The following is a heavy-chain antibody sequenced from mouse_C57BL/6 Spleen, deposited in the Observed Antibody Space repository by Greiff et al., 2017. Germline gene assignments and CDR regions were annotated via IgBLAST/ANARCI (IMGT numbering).Heavy chain of an antibody. CDR3: ARGFPGYLDV. V-gene: IGHV1-7*01. Sequence: QVHVKQSGAELAKPGDSVKLSCKASGYTFTSYWMHWVNQRPGKGLEWIGYINPSSGYTKCNQKFKDKATLTADKSSSTAYMQLSSLTYEDAAVYYCARGFPGYLDVWGTGTTVTVSS. J-gene: IGHJ1*03. CDR2: INPSSGYT. CDR1: GYTFTSYW.